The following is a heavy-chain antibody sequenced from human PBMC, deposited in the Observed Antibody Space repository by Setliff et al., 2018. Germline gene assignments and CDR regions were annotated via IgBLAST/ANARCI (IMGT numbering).Heavy chain of an antibody. Sequence: GGSLRLSCATSGFTFSGNYMHWVRQAPGKGLVWVSRITDDGTTNYADSVQGRFTIFRDNAKNTVYMELNSLRVDDTAVYFCTRAFYCGRKCYRGFDYWGQGTLVTVS. CDR2: ITDDGTT. CDR1: GFTFSGNY. D-gene: IGHD2-21*01. V-gene: IGHV3-74*01. CDR3: TRAFYCGRKCYRGFDY. J-gene: IGHJ4*02.